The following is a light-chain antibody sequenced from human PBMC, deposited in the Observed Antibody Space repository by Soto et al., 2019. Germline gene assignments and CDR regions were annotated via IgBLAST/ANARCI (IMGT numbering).Light chain of an antibody. V-gene: IGKV3D-15*01. CDR3: QQYGSSPST. CDR1: QSVSSN. J-gene: IGKJ5*01. CDR2: GAS. Sequence: EIQMTQSPATLSGSSGDRATLSCRASQSVSSNLAWYQQKPGQAPRLLIYGASTRATGIPARFSGSGSGTDFTLTISSLEPEDFAVYYCQQYGSSPSTFGRGTRLEIK.